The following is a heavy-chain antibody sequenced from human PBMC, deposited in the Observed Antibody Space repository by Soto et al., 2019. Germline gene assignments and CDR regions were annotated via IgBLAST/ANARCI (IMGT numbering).Heavy chain of an antibody. D-gene: IGHD3-10*01. CDR2: IYYSGST. CDR3: ARSGDGSGSYYPYYYYYYGMDV. CDR1: GGSISSGGYY. Sequence: SETLSLTCTVSGGSISSGGYYWSWIRQHPGKGLEWIGYIYYSGSTYYNPSLKSRVTISVDTSKNQFSLKLSSVTAADTAVYYCARSGDGSGSYYPYYYYYYGMDVWGQGTTVTSP. J-gene: IGHJ6*02. V-gene: IGHV4-31*03.